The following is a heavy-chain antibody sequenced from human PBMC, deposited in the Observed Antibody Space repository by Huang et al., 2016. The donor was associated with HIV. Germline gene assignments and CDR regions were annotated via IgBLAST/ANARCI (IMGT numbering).Heavy chain of an antibody. CDR2: SYYNGDT. D-gene: IGHD3-3*01. J-gene: IGHJ3*02. CDR3: AREGFYDLWSAFRRAVDAFDT. CDR1: GGSISSGGYT. Sequence: QVQLHESGPGLVKPSQTLSLPCPVSGGSISSGGYTYNWIRQPPGKGLEWIGYSYYNGDTYYNPSLKSGVAISVDTSKNQFSLKLSSMTAADTAVYYCAREGFYDLWSAFRRAVDAFDTWGQGTKVTVSS. V-gene: IGHV4-30-4*08.